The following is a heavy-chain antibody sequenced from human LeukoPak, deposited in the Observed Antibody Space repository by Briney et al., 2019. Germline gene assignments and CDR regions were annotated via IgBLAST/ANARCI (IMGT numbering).Heavy chain of an antibody. Sequence: GGSLRLSCAASGFTFSSHALHWVRQAPGKGLEWVAVISSDGSYKYYADSVKGRFTISRDNSKNTLYLQMNSLIPEDTAVYYCATGYSSSWAIFDYWGQGTLVTVSS. CDR2: ISSDGSYK. CDR3: ATGYSSSWAIFDY. J-gene: IGHJ4*02. V-gene: IGHV3-30*04. D-gene: IGHD6-13*01. CDR1: GFTFSSHA.